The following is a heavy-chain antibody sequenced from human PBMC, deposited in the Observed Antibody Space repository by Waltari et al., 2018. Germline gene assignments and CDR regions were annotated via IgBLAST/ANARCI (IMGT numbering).Heavy chain of an antibody. V-gene: IGHV3-33*01. CDR2: IWYDGSNK. D-gene: IGHD3-16*01. J-gene: IGHJ6*02. CDR3: ARDTLGQYYYYGMDV. Sequence: QVQLVESGGGVVQPGRSLRLSCAASGFTFSSYGMHWVRQAPGKGLEWVAVIWYDGSNKYYADSVKGRFTTSRDNSKNTLYLQMNSLRAEDTAVYYCARDTLGQYYYYGMDVLGQGTTVTVSS. CDR1: GFTFSSYG.